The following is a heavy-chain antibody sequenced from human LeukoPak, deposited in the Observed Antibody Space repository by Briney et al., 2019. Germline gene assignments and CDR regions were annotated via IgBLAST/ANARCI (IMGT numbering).Heavy chain of an antibody. V-gene: IGHV3-73*01. CDR1: GFTFSGSA. CDR3: TREMATKNFYYYYMDV. D-gene: IGHD5-24*01. CDR2: IRSKANSYAT. Sequence: GGSLRLSCAASGFTFSGSAMHWVRQASGEGLEWVGRIRSKANSYATAYAASVKGRFTISRDDSKNTAYLQMNSLKTEDTAVYYCTREMATKNFYYYYMDVWGKGTTVTVSS. J-gene: IGHJ6*03.